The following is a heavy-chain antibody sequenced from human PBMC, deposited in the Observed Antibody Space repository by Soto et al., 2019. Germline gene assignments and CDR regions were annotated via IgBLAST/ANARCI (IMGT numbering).Heavy chain of an antibody. CDR2: MYNSGTA. V-gene: IGHV4-31*03. Sequence: QVQLQESGPGLLKPSQTLSLTCSVSGGSISSGTYYWSWIRHRPGKGLEWIGYMYNSGTASYSPFLKSRSALSVDTSKNQFSLKLTSVTAADTDTYICARRLSGSSAFDDWGLGILVTVSS. D-gene: IGHD2-15*01. CDR1: GGSISSGTYY. J-gene: IGHJ4*01. CDR3: ARRLSGSSAFDD.